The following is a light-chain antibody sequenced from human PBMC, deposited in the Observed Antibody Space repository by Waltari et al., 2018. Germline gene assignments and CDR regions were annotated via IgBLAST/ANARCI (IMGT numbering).Light chain of an antibody. V-gene: IGLV2-23*01. J-gene: IGLJ2*01. CDR1: SSDVGNYNL. CDR2: EGT. Sequence: QSALTQPASVSGSPGQSISISCTGTSSDVGNYNLVSWYQQRPGKAPKLMIYEGTKRPSGVSNRFSGSKSGNTAYLTISGLQAEDEADYYCCSYAGSSTVFGGGTKLTVL. CDR3: CSYAGSSTV.